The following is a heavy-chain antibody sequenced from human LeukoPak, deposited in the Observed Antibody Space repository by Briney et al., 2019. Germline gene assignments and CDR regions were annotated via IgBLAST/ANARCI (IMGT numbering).Heavy chain of an antibody. V-gene: IGHV3-23*01. J-gene: IGHJ4*02. CDR2: ITGSGGST. CDR1: GFTFTTYA. D-gene: IGHD3-22*01. CDR3: ARDRGKWDFYDSSGFHFDTLGY. Sequence: GGSLRLSCGASGFTFTTYAMTWVRQAPGKGLEWVSSITGSGGSTYYGDSVKGRFTISRDNSKNTLYLQMNSLRAEDTAVYYCARDRGKWDFYDSSGFHFDTLGYWGQGTLVTVSS.